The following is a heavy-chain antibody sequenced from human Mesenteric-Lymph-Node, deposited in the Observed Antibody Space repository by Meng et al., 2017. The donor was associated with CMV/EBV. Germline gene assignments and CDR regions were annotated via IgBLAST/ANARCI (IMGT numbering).Heavy chain of an antibody. J-gene: IGHJ4*02. Sequence: CTVSGGSISSGGYYWSWIRQHPGKGLEWIGYIYYSGSTYYNPSLKSRVTISVDTSKNQFSLKLSSVTAADTAVYYCARDFEKYQLPHYWGQGTLVTVSS. CDR3: ARDFEKYQLPHY. CDR2: IYYSGST. D-gene: IGHD2-2*01. CDR1: GGSISSGGYY. V-gene: IGHV4-31*03.